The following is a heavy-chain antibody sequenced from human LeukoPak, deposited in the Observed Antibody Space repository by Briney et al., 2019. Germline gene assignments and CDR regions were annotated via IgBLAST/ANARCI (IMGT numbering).Heavy chain of an antibody. CDR2: TYYSGSP. D-gene: IGHD3-22*01. V-gene: IGHV4-59*08. J-gene: IGHJ3*02. CDR3: ARRHLTLAEYYEEIRAQGGDAFDI. Sequence: SETPSLTCTVSGGSISGYYWSWIRQPPGKGLEWIGYTYYSGSPNYNTSLKSRVTLPVVTSKNQFSLKRSSVTAADTAVYYCARRHLTLAEYYEEIRAQGGDAFDIWAQGTMVTVSS. CDR1: GGSISGYY.